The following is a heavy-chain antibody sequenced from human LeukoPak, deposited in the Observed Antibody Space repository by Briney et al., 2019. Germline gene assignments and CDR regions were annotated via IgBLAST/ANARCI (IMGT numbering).Heavy chain of an antibody. V-gene: IGHV4-31*03. J-gene: IGHJ4*02. CDR2: IYYSGST. CDR3: ARERGKGYCSGGSCLAFDY. CDR1: GGSISSGGYY. D-gene: IGHD2-15*01. Sequence: SQTLSLTCTVSGGSISSGGYYWSWIRQHPGKGLEWIGYIYYSGSTYYNPSLKSRVTISVDTSKNQFSLKLSSVTAADTAVYYCARERGKGYCSGGSCLAFDYWGQGTLVTVSS.